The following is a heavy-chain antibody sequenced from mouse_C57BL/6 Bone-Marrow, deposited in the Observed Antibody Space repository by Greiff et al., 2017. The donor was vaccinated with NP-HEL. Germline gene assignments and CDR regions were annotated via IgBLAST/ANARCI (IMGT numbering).Heavy chain of an antibody. CDR1: GYTFTSYW. CDR3: ARGLLWLRRRDYYAMDY. J-gene: IGHJ4*01. V-gene: IGHV1-64*01. CDR2: IHPNSGST. D-gene: IGHD2-2*01. Sequence: QVQLQQPGAELVKPGASVKLSCTASGYTFTSYWMHWVKQRPGQGLEWIGMIHPNSGSTNYNEKFKSKATLTVDKSYSTAYMQLSGLTSEDSAVYYCARGLLWLRRRDYYAMDYWGQGTSVTVSS.